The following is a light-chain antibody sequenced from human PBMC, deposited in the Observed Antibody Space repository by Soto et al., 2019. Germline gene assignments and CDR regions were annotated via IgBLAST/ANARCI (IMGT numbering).Light chain of an antibody. J-gene: IGLJ2*01. CDR2: QDV. Sequence: SYELTQPPSVSVSPGQTASITCSGDKLGNKYACWYQQKAGQSPVLVIYQDVKRPSGIPERFSGSNSGNTATQTISGTQAMDEADYYCQAWDSSTVVFGGGTKLTVL. V-gene: IGLV3-1*01. CDR3: QAWDSSTVV. CDR1: KLGNKY.